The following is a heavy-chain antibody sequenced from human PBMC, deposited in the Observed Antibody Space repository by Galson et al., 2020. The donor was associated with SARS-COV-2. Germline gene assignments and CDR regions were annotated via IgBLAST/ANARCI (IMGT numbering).Heavy chain of an antibody. Sequence: SLKIPCSASGFTFDDSSMHRIRQAPGKGPEWVSVIYWHSTRIDYADPVKGRFTDSRDDANNFLYLQMNRLRIEDTALYYCVKDISPGGAHVWGQGKMVIVSP. CDR2: IYWHSTRI. CDR3: VKDISPGGAHV. J-gene: IGHJ3*01. D-gene: IGHD3-10*01. CDR1: GFTFDDSS. V-gene: IGHV3-9*01.